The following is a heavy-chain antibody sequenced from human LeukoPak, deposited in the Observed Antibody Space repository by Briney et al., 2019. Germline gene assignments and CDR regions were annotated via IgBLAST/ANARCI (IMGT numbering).Heavy chain of an antibody. D-gene: IGHD1-1*01. CDR3: AKLVLFSGTTGDLNY. J-gene: IGHJ4*02. CDR1: GFTFSSYA. CDR2: ISGSGGST. V-gene: IGHV3-23*01. Sequence: SGGSLRLSCAASGFTFSSYAMSWVRQAPGKGLEWVSAISGSGGSTYYADSVKGRFTISRDNSKNTLYLQINSLRAEDTAVYYCAKLVLFSGTTGDLNYWGQGTLVTVSS.